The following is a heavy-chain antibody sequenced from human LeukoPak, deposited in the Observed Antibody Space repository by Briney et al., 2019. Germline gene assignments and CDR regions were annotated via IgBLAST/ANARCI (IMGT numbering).Heavy chain of an antibody. CDR3: AKGLERESRLDS. CDR1: GFSFNTYT. J-gene: IGHJ4*02. Sequence: GGSLRLSCDASGFSFNTYTMYWVRQAPGQGLEWVSGIRNSDGMTYYADSVRGRFTNSTDNSKNTLYLQMNSLRAEDTALYYCAKGLERESRLDSWGQGTLVTVSS. CDR2: IRNSDGMT. V-gene: IGHV3-23*01. D-gene: IGHD1-1*01.